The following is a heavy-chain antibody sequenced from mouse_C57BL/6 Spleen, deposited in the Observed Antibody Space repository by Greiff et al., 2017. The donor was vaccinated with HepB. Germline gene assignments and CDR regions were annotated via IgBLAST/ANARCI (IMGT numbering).Heavy chain of an antibody. J-gene: IGHJ2*01. V-gene: IGHV5-4*01. CDR3: ARDQVLRFLDD. CDR2: ISDGGSYT. CDR1: GFTFSSYA. D-gene: IGHD1-1*01. Sequence: EVQLVESGGGLVKPGGSLTLSCAASGFTFSSYAMSWVRQTPEKRLEWVATISDGGSYTYYPDNVKGRFTISRDNAKNNLYLQMSHLKSEDTAMYYCARDQVLRFLDDWGQGTTLTVSS.